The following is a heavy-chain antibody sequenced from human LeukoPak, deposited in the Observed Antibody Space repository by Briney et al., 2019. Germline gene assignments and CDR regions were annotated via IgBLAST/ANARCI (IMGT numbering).Heavy chain of an antibody. V-gene: IGHV3-20*04. J-gene: IGHJ5*02. CDR1: GFTFDDYG. CDR3: ARDVNMGWSGSYSERYNWFDP. D-gene: IGHD1-26*01. Sequence: SGGSLRLSCAASGFTFDDYGMSWVRQAPGKGLERVSDINWNGGSTVYADSVKGRFTISRDNAKNSLYLQMNSLRAEDTALYYCARDVNMGWSGSYSERYNWFDPWGQGTLVTVSS. CDR2: INWNGGST.